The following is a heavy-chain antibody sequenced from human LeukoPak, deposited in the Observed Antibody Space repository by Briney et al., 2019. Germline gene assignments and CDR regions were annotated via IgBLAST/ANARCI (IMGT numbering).Heavy chain of an antibody. Sequence: GASLRLSCAASGFTFSSYGMHWVRQAPGKGLEWVAVISYDGSNKYYADSAKGRFTISRDNSKNTLYLQMNSLRAEDTAVYYCAKLVGIAAAGDDYWGQGTLVTVSS. CDR3: AKLVGIAAAGDDY. D-gene: IGHD6-13*01. CDR2: ISYDGSNK. V-gene: IGHV3-30*18. CDR1: GFTFSSYG. J-gene: IGHJ4*02.